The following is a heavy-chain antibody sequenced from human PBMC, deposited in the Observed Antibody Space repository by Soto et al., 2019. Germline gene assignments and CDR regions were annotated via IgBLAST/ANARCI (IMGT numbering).Heavy chain of an antibody. D-gene: IGHD3-3*01. J-gene: IGHJ3*02. V-gene: IGHV4-31*03. CDR1: GGSISSGGYY. CDR3: ASAVFGVSNAFDI. CDR2: IYYSGST. Sequence: SETLSLACTVSGGSISSGGYYWSWIRQHPGKGLEWIGYIYYSGSTYYNPSLKSRVTISVDTSKNQFSLKLSSVTAADTAVYYCASAVFGVSNAFDIWGQGTMVTVSS.